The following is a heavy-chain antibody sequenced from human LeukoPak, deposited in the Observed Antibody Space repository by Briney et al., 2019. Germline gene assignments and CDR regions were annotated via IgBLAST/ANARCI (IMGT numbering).Heavy chain of an antibody. CDR1: GFTFTKFW. D-gene: IGHD6-13*01. V-gene: IGHV3-21*01. Sequence: GGSLRLSCAASGFTFTKFWMNWVRQAPGKGLEWVSSISSSSSYIYYADSVKGRFTISRDNAKNSLYLQMNSLRAEDTAVYYCWPSSSWSFWGQGTLVTVSS. J-gene: IGHJ4*02. CDR2: ISSSSSYI. CDR3: WPSSSWSF.